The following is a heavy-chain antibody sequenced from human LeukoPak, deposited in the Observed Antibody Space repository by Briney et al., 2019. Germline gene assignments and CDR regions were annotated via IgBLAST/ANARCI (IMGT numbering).Heavy chain of an antibody. CDR1: GFTFSSYS. Sequence: GGSLRLSCAAPGFTFSSYSMNWVRQAPGKGLEWVSSISSSSSYIYYADSVKGRFTISRDNAKNSLYLQMNSLRAEDTAVYYCARDRQWELPLDYWGQGTLVTVSS. CDR3: ARDRQWELPLDY. CDR2: ISSSSSYI. J-gene: IGHJ4*02. D-gene: IGHD1-26*01. V-gene: IGHV3-21*01.